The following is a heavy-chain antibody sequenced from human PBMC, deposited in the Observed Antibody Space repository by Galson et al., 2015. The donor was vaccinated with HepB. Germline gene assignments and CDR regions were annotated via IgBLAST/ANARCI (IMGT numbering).Heavy chain of an antibody. CDR3: ANQPPPPNWGFHY. CDR2: ISGNGVST. Sequence: SLRLSCAASGFTFSSYAMSWVRQAPGKGLEWVSSISGNGVSTYYADSVKGRFTISRDNSKNTLFLQMSNLRVEDTAIYYCANQPPPPNWGFHYWGQGILVTVSS. D-gene: IGHD3-16*01. CDR1: GFTFSSYA. J-gene: IGHJ4*02. V-gene: IGHV3-23*01.